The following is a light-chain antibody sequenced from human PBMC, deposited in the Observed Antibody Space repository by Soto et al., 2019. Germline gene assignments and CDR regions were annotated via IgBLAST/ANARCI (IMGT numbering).Light chain of an antibody. V-gene: IGLV2-11*01. J-gene: IGLJ2*01. CDR3: CSYAGTNTWL. CDR2: DVN. Sequence: QSALTQPRSVSGSPGQSVTISCTGNSSDVGGYNYVSWYQQYPGRAPKVMIYDVNKRPSGVPARFSGSKSGNTASLTISGLQAEDEADYYCCSYAGTNTWLFGGGTKLTVL. CDR1: SSDVGGYNY.